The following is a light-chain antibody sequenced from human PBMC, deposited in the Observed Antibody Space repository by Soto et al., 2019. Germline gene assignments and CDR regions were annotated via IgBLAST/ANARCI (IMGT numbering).Light chain of an antibody. J-gene: IGKJ4*01. CDR3: QQYNNWPLT. V-gene: IGKV3-15*01. CDR1: QSVSSN. CDR2: GAS. Sequence: EIVMTQSPATLSVSPGERVTLSCRASQSVSSNLAWYHQKPGQAPRLLMYGASTRATGAPARFSGSGSGTEFTLTISSLQSEDFEVYYCQQYNNWPLTFGGGTKVEIK.